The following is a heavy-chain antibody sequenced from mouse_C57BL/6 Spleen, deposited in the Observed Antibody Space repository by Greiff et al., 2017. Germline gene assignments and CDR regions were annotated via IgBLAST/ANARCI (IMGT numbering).Heavy chain of an antibody. J-gene: IGHJ1*03. CDR1: GYTFTSYW. V-gene: IGHV1-55*01. CDR3: ARSSLWDVWYFDV. Sequence: QVQLQQPGAELVKPGASVKMSCKASGYTFTSYWITWVKQRPGQGLEWIGDIYPGSGSTNYNEKFKSKATLTVDTSSSTAYMQLRSLTSEDSAVYYCARSSLWDVWYFDVWGTGTTVTVSS. CDR2: IYPGSGST. D-gene: IGHD6-2*01.